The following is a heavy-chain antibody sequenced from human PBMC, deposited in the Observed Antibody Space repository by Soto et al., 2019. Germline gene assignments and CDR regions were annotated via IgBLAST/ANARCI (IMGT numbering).Heavy chain of an antibody. V-gene: IGHV1-69*13. Sequence: ASVKVSCKASGGTFSSYAISWVRQAPGQGLEWMGGIIPIFGTANYAQKFQGRVTITADESTSTAYMELSSLRSEDTAVYYCARAPIHTAMVIDYGMDVWGQGTTVTVSS. J-gene: IGHJ6*02. CDR3: ARAPIHTAMVIDYGMDV. CDR1: GGTFSSYA. CDR2: IIPIFGTA. D-gene: IGHD5-18*01.